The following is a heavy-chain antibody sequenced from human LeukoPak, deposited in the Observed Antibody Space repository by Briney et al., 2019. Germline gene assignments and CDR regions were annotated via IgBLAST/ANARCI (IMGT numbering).Heavy chain of an antibody. Sequence: TGGSLRLSCAASGFTFSTYGMSWVRQAPGKGLEWVSAISGSGGSTYYADSVKGRFTISRDNSKDTLYLQMNSLRAEDTAVYYCAKGVEWELLSYWGQGTLVTVSS. CDR3: AKGVEWELLSY. CDR1: GFTFSTYG. CDR2: ISGSGGST. J-gene: IGHJ4*02. V-gene: IGHV3-23*01. D-gene: IGHD1-26*01.